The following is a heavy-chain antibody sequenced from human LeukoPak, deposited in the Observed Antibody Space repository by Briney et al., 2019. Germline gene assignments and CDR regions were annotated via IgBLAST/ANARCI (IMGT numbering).Heavy chain of an antibody. CDR1: GYTFTSYD. V-gene: IGHV1-8*02. CDR2: MNPNSGNT. CDR3: ARVHCSSTSCLAHFDY. D-gene: IGHD2-2*01. J-gene: IGHJ4*02. Sequence: ASVKVSCKASGYTFTSYDINWVRQATGQGLEWMGWMNPNSGNTGYAQKFQGRVTMTRDTSTSTAYMELSSLRSEDTAVYYCARVHCSSTSCLAHFDYWGQGTLVTVSS.